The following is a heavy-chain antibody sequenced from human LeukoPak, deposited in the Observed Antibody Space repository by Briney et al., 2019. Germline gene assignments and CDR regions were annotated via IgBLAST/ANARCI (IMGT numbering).Heavy chain of an antibody. J-gene: IGHJ6*02. Sequence: GASVKVSSKASGYTFTSYAMHWVRQAPGQRLEWMGWINAGNGNTKYSQKFQGRVTITRDTSASTAYMELSSLRSEDTAVYYCARGIAAAANYYYGMDVWGQGTTVTVSS. CDR3: ARGIAAAANYYYGMDV. V-gene: IGHV1-3*01. CDR2: INAGNGNT. CDR1: GYTFTSYA. D-gene: IGHD6-13*01.